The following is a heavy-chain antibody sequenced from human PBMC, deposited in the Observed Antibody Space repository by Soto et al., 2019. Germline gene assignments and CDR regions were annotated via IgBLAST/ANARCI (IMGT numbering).Heavy chain of an antibody. CDR1: GLTFNNYA. CDR3: AKRSNTPAAMKSPFDY. Sequence: EVQLLESGGGLVQPGGGSLRLSCAASGLTFNNYALSWVRQAPGKGLEWVSTISDSGGSTYYADSVKGRFTISRDNSKNTLYLQMNSLRAEDTAVYYCAKRSNTPAAMKSPFDYWGQGTLVTVSS. V-gene: IGHV3-23*01. CDR2: ISDSGGST. J-gene: IGHJ4*02. D-gene: IGHD2-2*01.